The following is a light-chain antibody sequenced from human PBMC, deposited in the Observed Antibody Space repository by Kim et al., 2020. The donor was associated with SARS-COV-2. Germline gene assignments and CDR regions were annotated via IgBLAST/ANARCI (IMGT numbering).Light chain of an antibody. CDR1: QSISNY. V-gene: IGKV1-39*01. CDR3: QQGYTAWT. Sequence: DTQMTHSPSSLPASVGDRVTITCRTSQSISNYLSWYQQKPGKAPKLLIYGASTLQNGVPSRFSGNGSGTDFTLTISSLQPEDFATYYCQQGYTAWTFGHGTKLEI. CDR2: GAS. J-gene: IGKJ1*01.